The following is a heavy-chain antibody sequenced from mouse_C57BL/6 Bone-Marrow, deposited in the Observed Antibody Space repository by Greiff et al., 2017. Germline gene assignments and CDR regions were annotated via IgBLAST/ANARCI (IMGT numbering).Heavy chain of an antibody. CDR2: IDPENGDT. CDR3: TTDFDY. V-gene: IGHV14-4*01. CDR1: GFNIKDDY. J-gene: IGHJ2*01. Sequence: VQLQQSGAELVRPGASVKLSCTASGFNIKDDYMHWVKQRPEQGLEWIGWIDPENGDTEYASKFQGKATITADTSSNTAYLQLSSQTSEDTAVYYCTTDFDYWGQGTTLTVSS.